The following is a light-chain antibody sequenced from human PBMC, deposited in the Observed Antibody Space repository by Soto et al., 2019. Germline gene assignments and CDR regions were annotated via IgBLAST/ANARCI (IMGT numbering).Light chain of an antibody. CDR1: QAISSTF. CDR3: QQYGVSPT. V-gene: IGKV3-20*01. CDR2: GAS. Sequence: EIVLTQSPGTLSLSPGEGATLSCRASQAISSTFFAWYQQRPGQAPRLLIYGASSRATGIPDRFSGSGSGTDFTLTISRLEPEDFAVYYCQQYGVSPTFGGGTKVEI. J-gene: IGKJ4*01.